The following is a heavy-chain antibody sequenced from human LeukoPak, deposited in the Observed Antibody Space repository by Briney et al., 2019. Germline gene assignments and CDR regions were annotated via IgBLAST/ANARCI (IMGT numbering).Heavy chain of an antibody. CDR2: IKSKTDGGTT. V-gene: IGHV3-15*01. D-gene: IGHD3/OR15-3a*01. J-gene: IGHJ4*02. CDR1: GFTFSSYA. CDR3: VRHDGMILPV. Sequence: KPGGSLRLSCAASGFTFSSYAMSWVRQAPGKGLEWVGRIKSKTDGGTTDYAAPAKGRFTISRDDSKNTLYLQMNSLKTEDTAVYYCVRHDGMILPVWGQGTLVTVSS.